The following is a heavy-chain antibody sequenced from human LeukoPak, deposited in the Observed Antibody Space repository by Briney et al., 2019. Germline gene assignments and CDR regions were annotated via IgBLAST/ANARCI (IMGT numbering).Heavy chain of an antibody. D-gene: IGHD3-10*01. CDR3: ARALWFGEFLFDY. V-gene: IGHV3-23*01. Sequence: GGSLRLSCAAPGFTFSSYAMSWVRQAPGKGLEWVSGISGSGGSTYYADFVKGRFTISRDNSKNTLYLQMNSLRAEDTAVYYCARALWFGEFLFDYWGQGTLVTVSS. CDR1: GFTFSSYA. J-gene: IGHJ4*02. CDR2: ISGSGGST.